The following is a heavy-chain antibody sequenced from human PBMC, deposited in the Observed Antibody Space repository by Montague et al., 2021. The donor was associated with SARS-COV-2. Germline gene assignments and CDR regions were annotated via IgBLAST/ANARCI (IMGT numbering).Heavy chain of an antibody. Sequence: PELVKPTQTLTLTCSFSGFSLRTSGVGVGWIRQPPGKALEWLAVIYWDDDKRYSPSLKSRLTITKDTSKNQVVLTMTNMDPVDIATYYCVHSYADYLFDYWGQGTLVSVSS. CDR1: GFSLRTSGVG. CDR3: VHSYADYLFDY. V-gene: IGHV2-5*02. J-gene: IGHJ4*02. D-gene: IGHD4-17*01. CDR2: IYWDDDK.